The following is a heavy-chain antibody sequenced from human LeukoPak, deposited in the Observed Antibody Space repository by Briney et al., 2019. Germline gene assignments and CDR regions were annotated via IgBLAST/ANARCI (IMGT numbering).Heavy chain of an antibody. J-gene: IGHJ4*02. CDR3: ARGGGTLDY. CDR1: GDSLSSYY. Sequence: SETLSLTCPVSGDSLSSYYWSWLRQPAGKGLEWIGYIYDRGKTNYNASLISRVTISVDTSKNQFSLKLTSVTPADTAVYYCARGGGTLDYWGQGTLVTVSS. V-gene: IGHV4-59*01. CDR2: IYDRGKT. D-gene: IGHD3-16*01.